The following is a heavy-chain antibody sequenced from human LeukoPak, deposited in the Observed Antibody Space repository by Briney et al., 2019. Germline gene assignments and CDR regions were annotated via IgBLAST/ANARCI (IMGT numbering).Heavy chain of an antibody. D-gene: IGHD3-22*01. CDR3: ARGLWYYDSSDYAVGVYFDS. Sequence: GGSLRLSCSASGLPFRTYSMNWVRQAPGKGREWVSYINTDSTTIHYADSVKGRFNNSRDNAKNSLYLHMTSVRAEDTALYYCARGLWYYDSSDYAVGVYFDSWGQGTLVTVSS. CDR1: GLPFRTYS. CDR2: INTDSTTI. V-gene: IGHV3-48*01. J-gene: IGHJ4*02.